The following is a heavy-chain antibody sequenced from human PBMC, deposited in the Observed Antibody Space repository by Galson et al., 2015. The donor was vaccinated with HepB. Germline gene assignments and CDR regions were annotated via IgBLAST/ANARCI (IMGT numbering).Heavy chain of an antibody. J-gene: IGHJ5*02. Sequence: SLRLSCAASGFTVSSNYMSWVRQAPGKGLEWVSVIYSGGSTYYADSVKGRFTISRDNSKNTLYLQMNSLRAEDTAVYYCARQSSGPSLGWFDPWGQGTLVTVSS. V-gene: IGHV3-53*01. CDR1: GFTVSSNY. CDR2: IYSGGST. CDR3: ARQSSGPSLGWFDP. D-gene: IGHD6-19*01.